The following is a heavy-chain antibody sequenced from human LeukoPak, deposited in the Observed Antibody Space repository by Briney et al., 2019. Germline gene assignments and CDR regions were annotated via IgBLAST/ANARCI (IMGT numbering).Heavy chain of an antibody. CDR1: GGSINSYC. CDR3: ARGPGSEVGAPPYFDY. Sequence: SETLSLTCTVSGGSINSYCWSWIRQPAGKGLEWIGRFYTSGSTNYNPSLKSRVTMSVDTSKNQFSLKLSSMTAADTAVYYCARGPGSEVGAPPYFDYWGQGTLVTVSS. CDR2: FYTSGST. J-gene: IGHJ4*02. V-gene: IGHV4-4*07. D-gene: IGHD1-26*01.